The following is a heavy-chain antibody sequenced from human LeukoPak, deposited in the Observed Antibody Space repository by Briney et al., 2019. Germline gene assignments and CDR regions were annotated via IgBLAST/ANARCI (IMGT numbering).Heavy chain of an antibody. CDR3: ASSDPEIFGVAPFDY. J-gene: IGHJ4*02. D-gene: IGHD3-3*01. CDR2: ISSSSSYI. CDR1: GFTFSSYS. Sequence: PGGSLRLSCAASGFTFSSYSMNWVRQAPGKGLEWVSSISSSSSYIYYADSVKGRFTISRDNAKNSLYLQMNSLRAEDTALYYCASSDPEIFGVAPFDYWGQGTLVTVSS. V-gene: IGHV3-21*04.